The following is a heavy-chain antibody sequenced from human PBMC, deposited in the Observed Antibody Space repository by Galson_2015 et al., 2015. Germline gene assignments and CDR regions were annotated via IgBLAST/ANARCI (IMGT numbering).Heavy chain of an antibody. CDR3: AKDRLGAIPFDY. CDR2: ISGSGGNT. D-gene: IGHD1-26*01. CDR1: GFTFSSFA. Sequence: SLRLSCAASGFTFSSFAMSWVRQVPGKGLEWVSVISGSGGNTDYADSVKGRFTISRDNSKNTLYLQMNSLRAEDTAVYYCAKDRLGAIPFDYWGQGTLVTVSS. J-gene: IGHJ4*02. V-gene: IGHV3-23*01.